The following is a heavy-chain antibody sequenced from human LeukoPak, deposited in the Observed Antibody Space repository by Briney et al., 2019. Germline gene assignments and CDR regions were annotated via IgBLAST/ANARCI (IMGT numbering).Heavy chain of an antibody. J-gene: IGHJ4*02. CDR2: ITSSGSTI. Sequence: PGESLRLSCTASGFTFSSYEMNWVRQAPGKGLEWVSYITSSGSTIHYADSVKGRFTVSRDNAKNSLYLQMHSLRAEDTAVYYCARDDYSSGWSYSDYWGQGTLVTVSS. CDR3: ARDDYSSGWSYSDY. V-gene: IGHV3-48*03. D-gene: IGHD6-19*01. CDR1: GFTFSSYE.